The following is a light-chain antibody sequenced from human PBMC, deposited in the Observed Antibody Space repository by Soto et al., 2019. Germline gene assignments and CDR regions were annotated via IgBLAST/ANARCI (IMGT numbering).Light chain of an antibody. V-gene: IGKV3-11*01. J-gene: IGKJ4*01. CDR2: DAS. Sequence: EIVLTQSPATLSLSPGERATLSCRASQSVSSYLAWYQQKPDQAPRLLIYDASNRATGIPARFSGSGSGTDFTLTISSLEPEDFAVYYCQQRSSWPLLWTFGGGTKVEIK. CDR3: QQRSSWPLLWT. CDR1: QSVSSY.